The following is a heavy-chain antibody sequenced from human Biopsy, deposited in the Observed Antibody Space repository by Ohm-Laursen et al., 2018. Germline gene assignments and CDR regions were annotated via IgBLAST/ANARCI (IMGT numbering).Heavy chain of an antibody. J-gene: IGHJ4*02. Sequence: SVSAFCKASGGTFTNYAISWVRQAPGQGLEWMGWIIPIFGTANYAQKFEGRVTITADESPSTAYMELSSLRSDDTAVYYCARDALGGGSYRFFYWGQGSLVTVSS. CDR3: ARDALGGGSYRFFY. CDR2: IIPIFGTA. V-gene: IGHV1-69*13. D-gene: IGHD1-26*01. CDR1: GGTFTNYA.